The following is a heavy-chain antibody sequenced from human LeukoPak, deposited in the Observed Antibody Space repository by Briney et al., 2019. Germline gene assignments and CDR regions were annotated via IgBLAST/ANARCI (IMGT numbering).Heavy chain of an antibody. CDR3: ARHSYYDFWSGSFGAFDI. V-gene: IGHV4-61*02. Sequence: PSETLSLTCTVSGGSISSGSYYWSWIRQPAGKGLEWIGRIYTSGSTNYNPSLKSRVTISVDTSKNQFSLKLSSVTAADTAVYYCARHSYYDFWSGSFGAFDIWGQGTMVTVSS. CDR2: IYTSGST. J-gene: IGHJ3*02. D-gene: IGHD3-3*01. CDR1: GGSISSGSYY.